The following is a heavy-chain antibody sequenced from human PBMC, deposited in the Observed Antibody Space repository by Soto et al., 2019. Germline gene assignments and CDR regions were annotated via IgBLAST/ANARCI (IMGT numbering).Heavy chain of an antibody. CDR1: GYNFDKYG. Sequence: QIQLVQSGAEVKKPGASMNVSCKASGYNFDKYGIRWVRQARGQGLEWMGWISAFNGNTNKAPTFQGRLTMTTDTSTKTAHTDVRSLNSDDTAVYYGGRVVSGSDLGEGALWGHGTLVTVSS. D-gene: IGHD3-16*01. CDR2: ISAFNGNT. CDR3: GRVVSGSDLGEGAL. J-gene: IGHJ4*01. V-gene: IGHV1-18*01.